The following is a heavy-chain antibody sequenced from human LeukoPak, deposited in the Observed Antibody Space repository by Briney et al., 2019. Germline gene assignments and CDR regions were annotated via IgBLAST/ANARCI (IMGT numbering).Heavy chain of an antibody. V-gene: IGHV4-39*07. CDR2: IYYSGST. D-gene: IGHD3-22*01. Sequence: PSETLSLTCTVSGGSINSSSYYWGWIRQPPGKGLEWIGSIYYSGSTYYNPSLKSRVTISVDTSKNQFSLKLSSVTAADTAVYYCAKVGGMVVVAYYFDYWGQGTLVTVSS. J-gene: IGHJ4*02. CDR1: GGSINSSSYY. CDR3: AKVGGMVVVAYYFDY.